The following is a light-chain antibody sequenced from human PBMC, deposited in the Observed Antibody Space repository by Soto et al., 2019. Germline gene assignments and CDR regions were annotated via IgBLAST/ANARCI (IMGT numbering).Light chain of an antibody. CDR1: SSDVGGYNY. CDR2: EVS. CDR3: SSYAGSNNFVV. J-gene: IGLJ2*01. V-gene: IGLV2-8*01. Sequence: QSGLTQPPSASGSPGQSVTISCTGTSSDVGGYNYVSWYQQHPGKAPKLMIYEVSKRPSGVPDRFSGSKSGNTASLTVSGLQAEDEADYYCSSYAGSNNFVVFGGGNKLTVL.